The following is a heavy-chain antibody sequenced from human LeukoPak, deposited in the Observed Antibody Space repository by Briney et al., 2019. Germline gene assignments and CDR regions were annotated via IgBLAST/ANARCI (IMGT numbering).Heavy chain of an antibody. D-gene: IGHD6-19*01. CDR2: FIPDSGGT. V-gene: IGHV1-2*02. Sequence: GASVTVSCKASGYTFTGYYLHWVRQAPGQGLEWMGWFIPDSGGTNFAQKFQGRVTMTRDTSISTAYMELSSLRSDDTAVYYCARDGGGWYNDYWGQGTLVTVSS. J-gene: IGHJ4*02. CDR1: GYTFTGYY. CDR3: ARDGGGWYNDY.